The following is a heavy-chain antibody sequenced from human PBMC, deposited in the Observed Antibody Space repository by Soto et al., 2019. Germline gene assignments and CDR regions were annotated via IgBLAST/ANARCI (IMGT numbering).Heavy chain of an antibody. V-gene: IGHV3-23*01. CDR1: GFTFSSYA. J-gene: IGHJ4*02. D-gene: IGHD1-26*01. CDR3: ARRGSGSYYDY. CDR2: ISGSGDST. Sequence: EVQLLESGGGLVQPGGSLRLSCAASGFTFSSYAMRWVRQAPGKGLDWVSAISGSGDSTYYADSVKGRFTVSRDNSKNTLYLQMNSLRAEDPAVYYCARRGSGSYYDYWGQGTLVTVSS.